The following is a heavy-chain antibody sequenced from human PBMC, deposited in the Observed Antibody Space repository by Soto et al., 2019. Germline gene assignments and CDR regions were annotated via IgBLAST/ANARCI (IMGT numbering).Heavy chain of an antibody. D-gene: IGHD2-2*01. V-gene: IGHV4-4*02. CDR1: GGSISTSNC. CDR3: ACDEGRCISTGCCPLAS. J-gene: IGHJ4*02. Sequence: QVQLQEAGPGLVKPSGTLSLTCAVSGGSISTSNCWRWVRRPPGKGLEWIGEIYPSGSTNYNPSLDSRVSISLDNSQNPFSLALSSVTGAETAVYYCACDEGRCISTGCCPLASWGQGLLVTVSS. CDR2: IYPSGST.